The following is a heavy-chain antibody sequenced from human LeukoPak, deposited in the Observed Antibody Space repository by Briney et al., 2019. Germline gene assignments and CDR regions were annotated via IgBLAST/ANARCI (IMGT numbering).Heavy chain of an antibody. J-gene: IGHJ4*02. V-gene: IGHV3-7*01. Sequence: TGGSLRLSCAASGFTFTDYCMTWVRQAPGKGLEWVANIKQDGSVKYYVDSVKGRFTISRDNAQNSLYLQMNSLRAEDTAVYYCARDEPDYWGQGTLVTVSS. CDR3: ARDEPDY. CDR2: IKQDGSVK. CDR1: GFTFTDYC.